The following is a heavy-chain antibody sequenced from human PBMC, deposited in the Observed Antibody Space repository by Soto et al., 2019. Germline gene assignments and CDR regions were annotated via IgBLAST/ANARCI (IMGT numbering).Heavy chain of an antibody. Sequence: GGSLRLSCTASGFTFGDYAMSWFRQAPGKGLERVGFIRSKAYGGTTEYAASVKGRFTISRDDSKSIAYLQMNSLKTEDTAVYYCTRHHHYYDSSAYPAEYFQHWGQGTLVTVSS. V-gene: IGHV3-49*03. CDR3: TRHHHYYDSSAYPAEYFQH. CDR1: GFTFGDYA. J-gene: IGHJ1*01. CDR2: IRSKAYGGTT. D-gene: IGHD3-22*01.